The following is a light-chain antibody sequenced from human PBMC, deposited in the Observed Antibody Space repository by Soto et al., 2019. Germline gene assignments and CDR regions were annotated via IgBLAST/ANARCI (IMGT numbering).Light chain of an antibody. J-gene: IGLJ7*01. V-gene: IGLV7-43*01. CDR1: TGAVTSGYY. Sequence: QAVVTQAPSLTVSPGGTVTLTCASSTGAVTSGYYPNWFQQKPGQAPRALIYSTSNKYSWTPARFSGSLLGGKAALTLSGVQPEDEAEYYCLLYYGGQLGVFGGGTQLTVL. CDR3: LLYYGGQLGV. CDR2: STS.